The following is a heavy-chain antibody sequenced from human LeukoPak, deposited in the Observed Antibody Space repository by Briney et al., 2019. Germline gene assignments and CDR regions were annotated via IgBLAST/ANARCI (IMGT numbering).Heavy chain of an antibody. D-gene: IGHD5-24*01. CDR1: GYTFTNHW. Sequence: GESLKISCKASGYTFTNHWIAWVRQMPGRGLEWMGIIWPPDSTIIYSPSFQGQVTISVDKSINTAYLQWSSLKASDTAMYYCARRGDGYSPWGQGTPVTVSS. V-gene: IGHV5-51*01. J-gene: IGHJ5*02. CDR2: IWPPDSTI. CDR3: ARRGDGYSP.